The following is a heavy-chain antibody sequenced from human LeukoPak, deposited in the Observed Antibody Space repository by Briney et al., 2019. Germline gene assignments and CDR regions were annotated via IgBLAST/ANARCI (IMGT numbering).Heavy chain of an antibody. Sequence: SETLSLTCAVSSDSISSGNYFWGWIRQPPGKRLELIASISPGGNTYYNPSLKSRGTISVHTSKKHFSLMLNSVTAADTAVHFCAKHAPHESGDKRGFESWGQGILVTVSS. D-gene: IGHD2-21*01. V-gene: IGHV4-39*01. CDR3: AKHAPHESGDKRGFES. CDR1: SDSISSGNYF. CDR2: ISPGGNT. J-gene: IGHJ4*02.